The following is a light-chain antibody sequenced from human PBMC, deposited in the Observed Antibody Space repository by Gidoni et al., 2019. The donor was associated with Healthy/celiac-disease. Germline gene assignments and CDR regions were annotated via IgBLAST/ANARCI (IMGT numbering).Light chain of an antibody. CDR3: QQYNNWPLLT. CDR2: GAS. Sequence: EIVMTQSPATLSVSPGERATLSCRASQSVRSNLAWYQQKHGQAPRLLIYGASTRATGIPARFSGSGSWTEFTLTISSLQSEDFAVYYCQQYNNWPLLTFGGGTKVEIK. CDR1: QSVRSN. J-gene: IGKJ4*01. V-gene: IGKV3-15*01.